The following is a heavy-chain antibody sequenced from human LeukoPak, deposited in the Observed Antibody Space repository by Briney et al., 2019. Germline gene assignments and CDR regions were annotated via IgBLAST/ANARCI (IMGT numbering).Heavy chain of an antibody. CDR3: ASRGYSGYDYDYYYYYMDV. Sequence: SETLSLTCTVSGYSIGSGYYWGWIRQPPGKGLEWIGSIYHSGSTYYNPSLKSRVTISVDTSKNQFSLKLSSVTAADTAVYYCASRGYSGYDYDYYYYYMDVWGKGTTVTVSS. D-gene: IGHD5-12*01. CDR1: GYSIGSGYY. CDR2: IYHSGST. V-gene: IGHV4-38-2*02. J-gene: IGHJ6*03.